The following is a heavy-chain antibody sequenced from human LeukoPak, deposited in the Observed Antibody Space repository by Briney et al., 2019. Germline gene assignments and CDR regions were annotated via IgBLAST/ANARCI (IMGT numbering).Heavy chain of an antibody. D-gene: IGHD1-7*01. CDR3: ARKDLGITGTTSWFDP. Sequence: ASVKVSCKASGYTFTSYYMHWVRQAPGQGLEWMGIINPSGGSTSYAQKFQGRVTMTRDTSTGTAYMELRSLRSDDTAVYYCARKDLGITGTTSWFDPWGQGTLVTVSS. V-gene: IGHV1-46*03. CDR2: INPSGGST. CDR1: GYTFTSYY. J-gene: IGHJ5*02.